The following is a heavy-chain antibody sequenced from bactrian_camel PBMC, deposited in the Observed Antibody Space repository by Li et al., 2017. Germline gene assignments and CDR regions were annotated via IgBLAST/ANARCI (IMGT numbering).Heavy chain of an antibody. CDR3: AASFFEWCYGPPTESEYRY. Sequence: HVQLVESGGGSVQAGGSLRLSCTASAHTVTMAWFRQAPGKEREGIAAIVLRDGSTYHAASVKGRFTISRDNAKNMLFLQMNSLNAEDTAMYYCAASFFEWCYGPPTESEYRYFGQGTQVTVS. J-gene: IGHJ4*01. CDR1: AHTVT. CDR2: IVLRDGST. D-gene: IGHD3*01. V-gene: IGHV3-3*01.